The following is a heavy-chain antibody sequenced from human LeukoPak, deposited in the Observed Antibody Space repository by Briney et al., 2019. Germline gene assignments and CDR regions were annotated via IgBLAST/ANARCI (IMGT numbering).Heavy chain of an antibody. CDR1: GFTFSSYP. J-gene: IGHJ3*02. CDR2: ILNDGSQE. Sequence: GGSLRLSCAASGFTFSSYPMGWVRQAPGKGLEWVAVILNDGSQEKYADSVKGRFTISRDNSKNTLFLQMNSLRAEDTAVYYCARDDALGDNALDIWGQGTMVTVSS. D-gene: IGHD3-16*01. CDR3: ARDDALGDNALDI. V-gene: IGHV3-33*08.